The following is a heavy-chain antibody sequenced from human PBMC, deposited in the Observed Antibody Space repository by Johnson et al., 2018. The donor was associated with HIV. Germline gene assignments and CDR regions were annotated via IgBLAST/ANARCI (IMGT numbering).Heavy chain of an antibody. CDR3: SREGGQWLVLVDAFDI. Sequence: QVQLVESGGGVVQPGRSLRLSCAASGFTFSSYAMHWVRQAPGKGLEWVAVISYDGSNKYYADSVKGRFTISRDNSKNTLYLQMNSLRAEDTAVDYCSREGGQWLVLVDAFDIWCQGTMVTVSS. V-gene: IGHV3-30-3*01. D-gene: IGHD6-19*01. CDR2: ISYDGSNK. J-gene: IGHJ3*02. CDR1: GFTFSSYA.